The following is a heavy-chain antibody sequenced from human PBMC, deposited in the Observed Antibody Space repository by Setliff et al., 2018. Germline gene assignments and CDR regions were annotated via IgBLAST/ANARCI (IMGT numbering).Heavy chain of an antibody. CDR3: ARGQTLRHFDWPTAFDY. J-gene: IGHJ4*02. Sequence: ASVKVSCKASGYTFNNYGIVWVRQAPGQGPEWMGWISAYSGETNYAQIFQGRVTMTTDTPTSTAYMELRSLTSDDTAVYYCARGQTLRHFDWPTAFDYWGLGTLVTVS. D-gene: IGHD3-9*01. CDR1: GYTFNNYG. CDR2: ISAYSGET. V-gene: IGHV1-18*01.